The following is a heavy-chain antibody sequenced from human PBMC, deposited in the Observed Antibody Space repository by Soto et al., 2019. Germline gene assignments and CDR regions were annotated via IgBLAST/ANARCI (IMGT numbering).Heavy chain of an antibody. D-gene: IGHD3-22*01. CDR3: ARERGRRYDSSGYYYPGFDY. V-gene: IGHV3-30-3*01. CDR1: GFTFSSYA. Sequence: PGGSLRLSCAASGFTFSSYAMHWVRQAPGKGLEWVAVISYDGSNKYYADSVKGRFTISRDNSKNTLYLQMNSLRAEDTAVYYCARERGRRYDSSGYYYPGFDYWGQGTLVTAPQ. CDR2: ISYDGSNK. J-gene: IGHJ4*02.